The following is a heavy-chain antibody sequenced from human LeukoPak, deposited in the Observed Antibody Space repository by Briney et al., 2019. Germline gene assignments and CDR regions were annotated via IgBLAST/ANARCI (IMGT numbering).Heavy chain of an antibody. CDR2: ISSSGSTI. CDR1: GFPFSSYE. Sequence: PGGSLRLSCAASGFPFSSYEMNWVRQAPGKGLEWVSYISSSGSTIYYADSVKGRFTISRDNVKNSLYLQMNSLRAEDTAVYYCAELGITMIGGVWGKGTTVTISS. J-gene: IGHJ6*03. D-gene: IGHD3-10*02. V-gene: IGHV3-48*03. CDR3: AELGITMIGGV.